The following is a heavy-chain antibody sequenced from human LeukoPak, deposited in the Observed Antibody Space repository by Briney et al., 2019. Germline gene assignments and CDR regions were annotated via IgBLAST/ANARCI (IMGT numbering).Heavy chain of an antibody. CDR3: ARGHWGLDY. J-gene: IGHJ4*02. CDR1: GFTFSDHY. D-gene: IGHD7-27*01. CDR2: LSNTGSDI. V-gene: IGHV3-11*01. Sequence: GGSLRLSCAVSGFTFSDHYMTWIRQAPGKGLEYISYLSNTGSDISYADSVKGRFSISRDDAKNSLYLQMNSLRAEDTAMYYCARGHWGLDYWGQGTLVTVSS.